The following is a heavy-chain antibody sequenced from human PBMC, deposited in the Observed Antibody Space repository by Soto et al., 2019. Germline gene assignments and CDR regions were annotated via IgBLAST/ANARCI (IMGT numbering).Heavy chain of an antibody. Sequence: PSETLSLTCSVSGSYINSDDHYWTWIRQPPRKRLEWIGSIDKSGSTNYNPSLKSRITVSIDTSKNQFSLNLTSVTAADAALYCCARQRRGGYWFAPWGQGTPVTVSS. J-gene: IGHJ5*02. CDR3: ARQRRGGYWFAP. CDR2: IDKSGST. CDR1: GSYINSDDHY. V-gene: IGHV4-30-4*01.